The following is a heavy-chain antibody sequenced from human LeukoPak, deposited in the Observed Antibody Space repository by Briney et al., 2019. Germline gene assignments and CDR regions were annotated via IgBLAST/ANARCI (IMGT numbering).Heavy chain of an antibody. CDR3: AGASIIYCTNGVCPFDY. J-gene: IGHJ4*02. CDR2: INPNSGGT. V-gene: IGHV1-2*02. Sequence: ASVKVSCKASGYTFTGYYMHWVRQAPGQGLEWMGWINPNSGGTNYAQKFQGRVTMTRDTSISTAYMELSRLRSDDAAVYYCAGASIIYCTNGVCPFDYWGQGTLVTVSS. CDR1: GYTFTGYY. D-gene: IGHD2-8*01.